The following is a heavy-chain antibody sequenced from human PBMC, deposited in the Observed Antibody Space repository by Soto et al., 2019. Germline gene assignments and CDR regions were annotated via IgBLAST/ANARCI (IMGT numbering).Heavy chain of an antibody. CDR2: INHSGST. CDR3: ARHETTVTLRTQKWFGP. Sequence: SETLSLTCAVYGGSFSGYYWSWIHQPPGKGLEWIGEINHSGSTNYNPSLKSRVTISVDTSKNQFSLKLSSVTAADTAVYYCARHETTVTLRTQKWFGPWGQGTLVTVSS. V-gene: IGHV4-34*01. CDR1: GGSFSGYY. D-gene: IGHD4-4*01. J-gene: IGHJ5*02.